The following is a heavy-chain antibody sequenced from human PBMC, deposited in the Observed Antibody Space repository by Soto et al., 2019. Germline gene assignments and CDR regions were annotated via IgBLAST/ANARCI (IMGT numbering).Heavy chain of an antibody. CDR3: TRGVEATYDILTGYYAPTPRFDP. Sequence: EVQLVESGGGLVQPGGSLKLSCAASGFTFSGSAMHWVRQASGKGLEWVGRIRSKANSYATAYAASVKGRFTIYRDDSKNTAYLQMNSLKTEETAVYYCTRGVEATYDILTGYYAPTPRFDPWGQGTLVTVSS. J-gene: IGHJ5*02. D-gene: IGHD3-9*01. V-gene: IGHV3-73*02. CDR2: IRSKANSYAT. CDR1: GFTFSGSA.